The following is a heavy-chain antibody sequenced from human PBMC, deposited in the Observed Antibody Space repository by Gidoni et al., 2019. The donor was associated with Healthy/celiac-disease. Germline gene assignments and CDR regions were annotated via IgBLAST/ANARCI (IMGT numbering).Heavy chain of an antibody. D-gene: IGHD1-26*01. CDR2: IYYSGST. J-gene: IGHJ3*02. V-gene: IGHV4-59*01. CDR3: ARARATTDLDAFDI. CDR1: GGPISSYY. Sequence: QVQLQESGPGLVQPSETLSLTCTVSGGPISSYYWSWIRQPPGKGLEWIGYIYYSGSTNYNPSLKSRVTISVDTSKNQFSLKLSSVTAADTAVYYCARARATTDLDAFDIWGQGTMVTVSS.